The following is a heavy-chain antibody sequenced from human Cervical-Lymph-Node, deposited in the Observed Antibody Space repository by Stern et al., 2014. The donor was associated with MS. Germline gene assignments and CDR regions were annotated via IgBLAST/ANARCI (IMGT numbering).Heavy chain of an antibody. D-gene: IGHD3-16*01. CDR1: GGSISSGDFS. Sequence: QVQLQESGPGLVKPSQTLSLTCTVSGGSISSGDFSWSWIRQSPGKGLEWIGYFFYGGSTDYNPSLRIRVTISGDTSKNQFSLKLSSVTAADTAVYYCARSTDSVEEAFDYWGQGNLVTVSS. V-gene: IGHV4-30-4*01. J-gene: IGHJ4*02. CDR3: ARSTDSVEEAFDY. CDR2: FFYGGST.